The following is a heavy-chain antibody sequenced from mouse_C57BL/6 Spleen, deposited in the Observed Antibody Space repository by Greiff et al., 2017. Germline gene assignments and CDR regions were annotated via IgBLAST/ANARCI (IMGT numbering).Heavy chain of an antibody. CDR1: GYTFTSYW. V-gene: IGHV1-64*01. D-gene: IGHD1-1*01. CDR2: IHPNSGST. CDR3: ARWGTTVVEGYFDY. J-gene: IGHJ2*01. Sequence: VQLQQPGAELVKPGASVNLSCKASGYTFTSYWMHWVKQRPGQGLEWIGMIHPNSGSTNYNEKFKSKATLTVDKSSSTAYMQLSSLTSEDSAVYYCARWGTTVVEGYFDYWGQGTTLTVSS.